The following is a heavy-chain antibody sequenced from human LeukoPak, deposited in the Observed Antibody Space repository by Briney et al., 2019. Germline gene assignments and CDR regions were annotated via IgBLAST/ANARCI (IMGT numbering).Heavy chain of an antibody. CDR1: GGSFSGYY. Sequence: PSETLSLTCAVYGGSFSGYYWSWIRQPPGKGLEWIGEINHSGSTNYNPSLKSRVTISVGTSKNQFSLKLSSVTAADTDVYYCARGRDGYNYYYYYYMDVWGKGTTVTVSS. D-gene: IGHD5-24*01. CDR2: INHSGST. V-gene: IGHV4-34*01. J-gene: IGHJ6*03. CDR3: ARGRDGYNYYYYYYMDV.